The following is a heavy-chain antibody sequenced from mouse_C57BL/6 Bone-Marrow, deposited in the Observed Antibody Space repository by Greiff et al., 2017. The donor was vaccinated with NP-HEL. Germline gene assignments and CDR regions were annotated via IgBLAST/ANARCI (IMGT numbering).Heavy chain of an antibody. J-gene: IGHJ1*03. D-gene: IGHD1-1*01. Sequence: QLQESGPSLVPPVSSVPISFPSSVYTFTSYVIHLFNHQPLQGLECILYIYPSPYLPQYNEKFKGKATLTSDKSSSTAYMELSSLTSEDSAVYYCARDSLDYGSTSYWYFDVWGTGTTVTVSS. CDR2: IYPSPYLP. V-gene: IGHV1-14*01. CDR3: ARDSLDYGSTSYWYFDV. CDR1: VYTFTSYV.